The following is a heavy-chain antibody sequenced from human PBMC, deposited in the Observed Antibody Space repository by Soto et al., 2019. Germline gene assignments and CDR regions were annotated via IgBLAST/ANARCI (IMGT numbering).Heavy chain of an antibody. D-gene: IGHD6-13*01. CDR2: ITWNSGII. J-gene: IGHJ2*01. V-gene: IGHV3-9*01. CDR1: GFTFDDYA. Sequence: EVQLVESGGGLVQPGRSLRLSCAASGFTFDDYAMHWVRQPPGKGLEWVSGITWNSGIIGYADSVKGRFTISRDNAKNXLYLQMTSLRPEDTALYYCAKDQGYSTSYYGYVDLWGRGTLVTVSS. CDR3: AKDQGYSTSYYGYVDL.